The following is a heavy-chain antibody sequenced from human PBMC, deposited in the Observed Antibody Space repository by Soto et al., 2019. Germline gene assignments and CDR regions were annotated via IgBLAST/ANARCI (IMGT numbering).Heavy chain of an antibody. J-gene: IGHJ6*02. CDR2: INHSGST. Sequence: SETLSLTCAVYGGSFSGYYWSWIRQPPGKGLEWIGEINHSGSTNYNPSLKSRVTISVDTSKNQFSLKLSSVTAADTAVYYCASLLAPGGITMVRGVIRKSDGMDVWGQGTTVTVSS. CDR3: ASLLAPGGITMVRGVIRKSDGMDV. CDR1: GGSFSGYY. D-gene: IGHD3-10*01. V-gene: IGHV4-34*01.